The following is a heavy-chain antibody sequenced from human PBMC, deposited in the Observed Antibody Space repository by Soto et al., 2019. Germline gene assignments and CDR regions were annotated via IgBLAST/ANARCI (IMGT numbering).Heavy chain of an antibody. CDR1: GYSFTSYW. Sequence: PGESLKISCKGSGYSFTSYWISWVRQMPGKGLEWMGRIDPSDSYTNYSPSFQGHVTISADKSISTAYLQWSSLKASDTAMYYCARNIAVADWXDPWGQGTLVTVSS. CDR2: IDPSDSYT. J-gene: IGHJ5*02. D-gene: IGHD6-19*01. V-gene: IGHV5-10-1*01. CDR3: ARNIAVADWXDP.